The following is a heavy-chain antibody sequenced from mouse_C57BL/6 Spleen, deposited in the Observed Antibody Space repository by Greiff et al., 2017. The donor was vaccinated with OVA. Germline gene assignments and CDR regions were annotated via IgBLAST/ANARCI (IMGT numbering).Heavy chain of an antibody. CDR1: GYTFTSYW. CDR3: ARSGTGTIDY. V-gene: IGHV1-69*01. D-gene: IGHD4-1*01. CDR2: IDPSDSYT. Sequence: QVQLKQSGAELVMPGASVKLSCKASGYTFTSYWMHWVKQRPGQGLEWIGEIDPSDSYTNYNQKFKGKSTLTVDKSSSTAYMQLSSLTSEDSAVYYCARSGTGTIDYWGQGTTLTVSS. J-gene: IGHJ2*01.